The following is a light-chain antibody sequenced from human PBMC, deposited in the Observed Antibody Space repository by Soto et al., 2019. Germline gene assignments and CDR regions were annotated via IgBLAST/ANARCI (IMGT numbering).Light chain of an antibody. V-gene: IGKV1-9*01. Sequence: DIQLTQSPSFLSASVGDRVTITCRASQGITHYVAWYQQKPGKAPKCLIYGASALQSGVPSRFSGSGSWAEFALSISSLQPEDCATYYCQHVDSYPLTVGGGTRVEI. CDR2: GAS. CDR1: QGITHY. CDR3: QHVDSYPLT. J-gene: IGKJ4*01.